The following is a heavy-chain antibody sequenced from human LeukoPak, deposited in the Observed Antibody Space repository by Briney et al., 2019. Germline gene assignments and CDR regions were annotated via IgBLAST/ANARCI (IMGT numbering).Heavy chain of an antibody. CDR3: VKHGSGWSFDY. D-gene: IGHD6-19*01. Sequence: SETLSLTCTVSSASISSYYWGWIRQSPGKGLEWIGYIQNTGGTNYNPSLKSRVGISKDTSKNQFSLQVRSVTAADTAVYYCVKHGSGWSFDYWGQGTLVTVSS. J-gene: IGHJ4*02. CDR1: SASISSYY. CDR2: IQNTGGT. V-gene: IGHV4-59*01.